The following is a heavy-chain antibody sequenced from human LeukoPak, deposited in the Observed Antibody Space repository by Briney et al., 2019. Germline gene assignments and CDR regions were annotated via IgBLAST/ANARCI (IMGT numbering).Heavy chain of an antibody. V-gene: IGHV4-38-2*01. CDR3: ARVRDGYNFGYFDY. Sequence: PSETLSLTCAVSGFSISSGYYWGWSRPPPGKGLEWIGSIYHSESTYYDPSLKSRVTISVDTSTNQFSLKLRSVTAADTAVYYCARVRDGYNFGYFDYWGQGTLVTVSS. CDR1: GFSISSGYY. J-gene: IGHJ4*02. CDR2: IYHSEST. D-gene: IGHD5-24*01.